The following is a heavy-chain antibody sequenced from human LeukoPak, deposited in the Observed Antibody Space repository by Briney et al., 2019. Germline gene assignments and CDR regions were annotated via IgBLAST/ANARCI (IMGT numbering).Heavy chain of an antibody. J-gene: IGHJ4*02. Sequence: ASVKVSCKVSEDTFISYDINWVRQATGQGLEWMGWMTPNTGHTAPAQKFQGRVTMTRNTSISTAYMELSRLRSDDTAVYYCARSGAPSRYYYDSSGYYYYWGQGTLVTVSS. CDR3: ARSGAPSRYYYDSSGYYYY. V-gene: IGHV1-8*01. D-gene: IGHD3-22*01. CDR1: EDTFISYD. CDR2: MTPNTGHT.